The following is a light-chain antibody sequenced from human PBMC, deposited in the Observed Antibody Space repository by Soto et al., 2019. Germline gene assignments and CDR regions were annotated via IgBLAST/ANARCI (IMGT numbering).Light chain of an antibody. CDR1: SSDVGTNT. CDR3: AAWDDGLNGYV. CDR2: STN. V-gene: IGLV1-44*01. J-gene: IGLJ1*01. Sequence: QSVLTQPPSVSGTPGQRVTISCSGSSSDVGTNTVNWYQQVTGTAPKLLICSTNQRPSGVPARFSGSKSDTSGSLAISGLQSEDEADYYCAAWDDGLNGYVFGTGTKLTVL.